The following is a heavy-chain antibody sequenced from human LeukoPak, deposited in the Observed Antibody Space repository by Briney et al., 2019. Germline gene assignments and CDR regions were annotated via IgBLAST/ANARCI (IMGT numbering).Heavy chain of an antibody. D-gene: IGHD2-15*01. CDR2: ISGSGTGT. J-gene: IGHJ4*01. CDR1: GFTFSNYP. CDR3: AEGHRLCSSGNCNSQVDY. V-gene: IGHV3-23*01. Sequence: QPGGSLRLSCAASGFTFSNYPMSWVRQAPGKGLVWLSTISGSGTGTYYADSVKGRFTISRDNSKNALYLQMNSLRAEDTAAYYCAEGHRLCSSGNCNSQVDYWGHGTLVIVPS.